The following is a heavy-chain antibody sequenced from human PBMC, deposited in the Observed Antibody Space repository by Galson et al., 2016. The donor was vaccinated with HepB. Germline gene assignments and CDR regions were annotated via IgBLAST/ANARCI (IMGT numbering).Heavy chain of an antibody. J-gene: IGHJ3*01. CDR1: GFRFSDHY. CDR3: ARVTSFIRDIGTLDL. Sequence: SLRLSCAASGFRFSDHYMDWVRQAPGKGLEWVGRIRKRSNGYTTEYGASVKGRFSVSRDDSENSMYLQMDSLKSEDTDVYYCARVTSFIRDIGTLDLWGRGTLVTVSS. D-gene: IGHD5-12*01. CDR2: IRKRSNGYTT. V-gene: IGHV3-72*01.